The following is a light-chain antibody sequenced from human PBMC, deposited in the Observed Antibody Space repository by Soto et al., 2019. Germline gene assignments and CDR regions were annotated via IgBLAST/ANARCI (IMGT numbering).Light chain of an antibody. CDR3: QQYSSNST. Sequence: DIQMTQSLSTLSASLLGIVPITCRASQSTSSYLAWYQQKPGKAPKLLIYQASSLENGVPSRFSGSGSGTEFSLTISSLQPDDFATYYCQQYSSNSTFGQGTQVDI. CDR2: QAS. J-gene: IGKJ1*01. V-gene: IGKV1-5*03. CDR1: QSTSSY.